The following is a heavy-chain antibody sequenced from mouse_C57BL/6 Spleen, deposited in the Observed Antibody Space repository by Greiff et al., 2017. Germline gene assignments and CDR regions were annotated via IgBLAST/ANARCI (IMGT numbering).Heavy chain of an antibody. CDR1: GYTFTSYW. Sequence: QVQLQQPGAELVMPGASVKLSCKASGYTFTSYWMHWVKQRPGQGLEWIGEIDTSDSYTNYNQKFKGKSTLTVDKSSSTAYMQLSSLTSEDSAVYYCARLYYYAMDYWGQGTSVTVSS. J-gene: IGHJ4*01. CDR3: ARLYYYAMDY. CDR2: IDTSDSYT. V-gene: IGHV1-69*01.